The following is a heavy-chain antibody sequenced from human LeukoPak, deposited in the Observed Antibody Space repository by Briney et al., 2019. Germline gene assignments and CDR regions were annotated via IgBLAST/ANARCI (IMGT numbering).Heavy chain of an antibody. CDR2: IYYSGST. D-gene: IGHD6-19*01. Sequence: SETLSPTCTVSGGSISSSSYYWGWIRQPPGKGLEWIGSIYYSGSTYYNPSLKSRVTISVDTSKNQSSLRVSSMTDADTAVYFCARNADVTVASVTFDYWGQGTLVTVSS. J-gene: IGHJ4*02. CDR3: ARNADVTVASVTFDY. CDR1: GGSISSSSYY. V-gene: IGHV4-39*01.